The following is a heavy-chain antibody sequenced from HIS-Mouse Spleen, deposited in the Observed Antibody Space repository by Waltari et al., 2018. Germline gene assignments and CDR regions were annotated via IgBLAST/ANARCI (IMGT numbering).Heavy chain of an antibody. V-gene: IGHV1-2*02. CDR1: GYTFTGYY. J-gene: IGHJ4*02. CDR3: ARDTDY. CDR2: INPNSGGT. Sequence: QVQLVQSGAEVKKPGASVKVSCKASGYTFTGYYMHWVRQAPGQGLEWMGWINPNSGGTNYAKKFQGRVTMTMDTSISTAYMELSRLRSDDTAVYYCARDTDYWGQGTLVTVSS.